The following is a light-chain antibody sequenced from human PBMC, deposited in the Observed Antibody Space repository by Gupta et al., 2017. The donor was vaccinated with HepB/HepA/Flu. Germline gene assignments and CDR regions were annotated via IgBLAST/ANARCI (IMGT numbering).Light chain of an antibody. CDR2: WAS. J-gene: IGKJ2*02. Sequence: DIVMTQSPDSLSVSLGERATIICKSSQSVLYSSNNKNYLAWYQQKPGQPPKLLIYWASTRECGVPDSFSGSGSGTDFTLTISSRQAEDVADYYCQQKDNTPCTFGQGTKMDIK. CDR1: QSVLYSSNNKNY. CDR3: QQKDNTPCT. V-gene: IGKV4-1*01.